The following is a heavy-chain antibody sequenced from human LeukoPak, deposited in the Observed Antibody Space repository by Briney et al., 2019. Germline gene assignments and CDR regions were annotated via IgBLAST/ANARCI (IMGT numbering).Heavy chain of an antibody. CDR1: GGSVSSGSYY. J-gene: IGHJ4*02. V-gene: IGHV4-61*01. D-gene: IGHD2-8*01. Sequence: PSETLSLTCTVSGGSVSSGSYYWSWIRQPPGKGLEWIGYIYYSGSTNYNSSLKSRVTISVDTSKNQFSLKLSSVTAADTAVYYCARDLGYCTNGVCHTRFDYWGQGTLVAVSS. CDR2: IYYSGST. CDR3: ARDLGYCTNGVCHTRFDY.